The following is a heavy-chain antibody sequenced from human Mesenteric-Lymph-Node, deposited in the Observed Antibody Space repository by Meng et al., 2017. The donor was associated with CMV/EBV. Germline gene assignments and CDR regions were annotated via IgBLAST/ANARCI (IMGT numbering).Heavy chain of an antibody. J-gene: IGHJ4*02. CDR3: ARDGVASRPYVGIDY. Sequence: SETLSPTCTVSGGSVSSGNYYWSWIRQPPGKGLEWIGYIYYSGSTNYNPSLKSRVTISLDTSNNQFSLKLSSVTAADTAVYYCARDGVASRPYVGIDYWGQGTLVTVSS. CDR2: IYYSGST. V-gene: IGHV4-61*01. D-gene: IGHD6-6*01. CDR1: GGSVSSGNYY.